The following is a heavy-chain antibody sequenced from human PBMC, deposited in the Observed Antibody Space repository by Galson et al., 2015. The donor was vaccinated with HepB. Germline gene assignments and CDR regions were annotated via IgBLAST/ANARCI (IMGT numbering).Heavy chain of an antibody. D-gene: IGHD6-19*01. V-gene: IGHV1-8*01. Sequence: SVKVSCKASGSTVTRYDINWVRQAAGQGLEWMGWMNPNTDIKGYAQKFQGRVTLTRDSSIGAAYMELSSLRSEDTAVYYCATSSVAAYYYSYGMDVWGQGTTVTVSS. CDR1: GSTVTRYD. J-gene: IGHJ6*02. CDR3: ATSSVAAYYYSYGMDV. CDR2: MNPNTDIK.